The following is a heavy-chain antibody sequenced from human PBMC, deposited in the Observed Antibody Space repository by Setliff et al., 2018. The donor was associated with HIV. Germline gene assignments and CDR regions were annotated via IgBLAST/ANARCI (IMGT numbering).Heavy chain of an antibody. CDR1: GGSISXSV. D-gene: IGHD4-4*01. V-gene: IGHV4-59*01. J-gene: IGHJ6*02. Sequence: SETLSLTCTVSGGSISXSVWSXVRQPPXNGLEXGGYIYYMGRTTDNPSLKSRLTISGDKSKSQFSLKVRSVTAADXXAYYCARMDSXXWPXYYFYGMDVWGXGTTVTVS. CDR2: IYYMGRT. CDR3: ARMDSXXWPXYYFYGMDV.